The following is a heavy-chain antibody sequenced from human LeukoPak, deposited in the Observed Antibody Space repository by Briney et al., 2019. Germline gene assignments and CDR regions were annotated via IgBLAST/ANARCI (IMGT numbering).Heavy chain of an antibody. CDR3: ARDDALGDNALDI. D-gene: IGHD3-16*01. CDR2: ISYDGSQK. Sequence: GGSLRLSCAASGFTFSSSAMHWVRQAPGKGLEWVAVISYDGSQKYDGDSVKGRFTVSRDNSKNTLFLQMNSLRAEDTAVYYCARDDALGDNALDIWGQGTMVTVSS. J-gene: IGHJ3*02. CDR1: GFTFSSSA. V-gene: IGHV3-30*04.